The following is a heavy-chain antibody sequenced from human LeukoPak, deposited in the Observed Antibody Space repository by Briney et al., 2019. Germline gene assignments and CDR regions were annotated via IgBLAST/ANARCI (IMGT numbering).Heavy chain of an antibody. Sequence: GGSLRLSCTASGFTFSNYAIHWVRQAPGKGLEWVAVISYDGSDKYYADSVKGRFTISRDNSKNTLYLQMSSLRVEDTAVYYCVRGADTGYSSDSWGQGTLVTVSS. V-gene: IGHV3-30*04. CDR1: GFTFSNYA. CDR2: ISYDGSDK. CDR3: VRGADTGYSSDS. J-gene: IGHJ4*02. D-gene: IGHD3-9*01.